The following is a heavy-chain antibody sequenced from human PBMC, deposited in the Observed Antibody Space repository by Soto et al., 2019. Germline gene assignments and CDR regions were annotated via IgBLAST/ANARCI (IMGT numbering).Heavy chain of an antibody. CDR1: GFAFSSSA. V-gene: IGHV3-30-3*01. CDR2: ISSAGNSE. Sequence: QVQLVESGGGVVQPGKSLRLSCAASGFAFSSSAIHWVRQAPGRGLEWVAVISSAGNSEYYGDSVRGRFSISRDNSDNTVSLQMNSLKIEDTAVYFCARGGATRPGRAYSSGMDVWGQGATVNVSS. CDR3: ARGGATRPGRAYSSGMDV. D-gene: IGHD6-6*01. J-gene: IGHJ6*02.